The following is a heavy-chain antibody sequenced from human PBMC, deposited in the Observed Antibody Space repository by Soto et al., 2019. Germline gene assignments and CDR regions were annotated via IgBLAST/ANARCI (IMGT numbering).Heavy chain of an antibody. CDR2: IIPIPGTA. CDR3: ARSQGSSTSLEIYYYYYYGMDV. J-gene: IGHJ6*02. CDR1: GGTFGSYA. Sequence: QVQLVQSGAEVKKPGSSVKVSCKASGGTFGSYAISWVRQAPGQGLEWMGGIIPIPGTANYAQKFQGRVTIAADKSTSTVYMELSSLRSADTAVYYCARSQGSSTSLEIYYYYYYGMDVWGQGTTVTVSS. D-gene: IGHD2-2*01. V-gene: IGHV1-69*06.